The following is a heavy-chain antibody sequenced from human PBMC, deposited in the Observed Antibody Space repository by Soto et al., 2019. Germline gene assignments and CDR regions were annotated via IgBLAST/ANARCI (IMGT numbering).Heavy chain of an antibody. CDR2: IKGKSGGGTT. CDR3: TTDRGLAEALVFDS. Sequence: PGGSLRLSCVASGFTFTNAWMTWVRQAPGKGLELIGRIKGKSGGGTTDYTASLKGRFSMSRDDSANTLYLQMNRLGTEDTAVYYCTTDRGLAEALVFDSWGQGTLVTVSS. V-gene: IGHV3-15*01. CDR1: GFTFTNAW. J-gene: IGHJ4*01. D-gene: IGHD3-3*02.